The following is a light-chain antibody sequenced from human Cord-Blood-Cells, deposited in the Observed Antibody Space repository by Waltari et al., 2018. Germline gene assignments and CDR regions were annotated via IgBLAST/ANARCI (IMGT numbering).Light chain of an antibody. CDR1: SSDVGSYNL. CDR2: EVS. V-gene: IGLV2-23*02. Sequence: QSALTPPASVPGSPGQSITIPCTGTSSDVGSYNLYSWYQQHPGKAPKLMIYEVSKRPSGVSNRFSGSKSGNTASLTISGLQAEDEADYYCCSYAGSSTYVFGTGTKVTVL. J-gene: IGLJ1*01. CDR3: CSYAGSSTYV.